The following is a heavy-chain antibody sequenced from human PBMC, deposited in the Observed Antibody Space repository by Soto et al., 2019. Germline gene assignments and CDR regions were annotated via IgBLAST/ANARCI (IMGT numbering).Heavy chain of an antibody. CDR3: ATGVSGGSPGPNWFDP. V-gene: IGHV1-69-2*01. D-gene: IGHD1-26*01. CDR2: VDPEDGET. Sequence: ASVKVSCKVSGYTFTDYYMHWVQQAPGKGLEWMGLVDPEDGETIYAEKFQGRVTITADTSTDTAYMELSSLRSEDTAVYYCATGVSGGSPGPNWFDPWGQGTLDNVSS. CDR1: GYTFTDYY. J-gene: IGHJ5*02.